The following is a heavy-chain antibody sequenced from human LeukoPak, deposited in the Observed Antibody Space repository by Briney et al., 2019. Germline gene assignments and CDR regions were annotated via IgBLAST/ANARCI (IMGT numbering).Heavy chain of an antibody. CDR2: ISDGGGRT. Sequence: GGSLRLSCAASGFTFGTYAMTWVRQAPGKGLEWVSGISDGGGRTYYADSVRGRFTISRDNSKNTLYLQMTSLRAEDTAIYYCAKDRSYGSGTLYPLFDFRGLGTLVTVSS. V-gene: IGHV3-23*01. J-gene: IGHJ4*02. D-gene: IGHD3-10*01. CDR3: AKDRSYGSGTLYPLFDF. CDR1: GFTFGTYA.